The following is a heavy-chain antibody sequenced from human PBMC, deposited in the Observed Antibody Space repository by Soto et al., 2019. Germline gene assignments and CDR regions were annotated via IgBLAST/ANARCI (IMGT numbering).Heavy chain of an antibody. Sequence: QVQLVESGGGVVQPGRSLRLSCAASGFTFSSYGMHWVRQAPGKGLEWVAVISYDGSNKYYADSVKGRFTISRDNSKNTLYLQMNSLRAEDTAVYYCAKDSSEHDYAPKNWGQGTLVTVSS. V-gene: IGHV3-30*18. CDR3: AKDSSEHDYAPKN. CDR2: ISYDGSNK. CDR1: GFTFSSYG. D-gene: IGHD4-17*01. J-gene: IGHJ4*02.